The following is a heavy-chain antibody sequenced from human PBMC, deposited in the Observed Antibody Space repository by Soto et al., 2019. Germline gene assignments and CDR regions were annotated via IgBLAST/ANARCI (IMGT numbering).Heavy chain of an antibody. CDR3: ARGPKAYAFDI. V-gene: IGHV3-11*01. Sequence: QVQLVESGGGMVKPGGSLRLSCAASGLTFSDHYMSWIRQAPGKGLEWVSYFSGSGTNIYYADSLKGRFTISRDNAKNSLYLQMNSLRAEDTAVYYCARGPKAYAFDIWGQGTMVTVSS. CDR1: GLTFSDHY. D-gene: IGHD3-16*01. J-gene: IGHJ3*02. CDR2: FSGSGTNI.